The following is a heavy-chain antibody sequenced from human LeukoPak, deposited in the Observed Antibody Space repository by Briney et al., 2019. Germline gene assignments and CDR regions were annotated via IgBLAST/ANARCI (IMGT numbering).Heavy chain of an antibody. J-gene: IGHJ6*02. CDR3: ASSQWELLLYYGMDV. Sequence: GASVKVSCKASGDTFSSYAISWVRQAPGQGLEWMGGIIPIFGTANYAQKFQGRVTITADESTSTAYMELSSLRSEDTAVYYCASSQWELLLYYGMDVWGQGTTVTVSS. D-gene: IGHD1-26*01. CDR2: IIPIFGTA. CDR1: GDTFSSYA. V-gene: IGHV1-69*13.